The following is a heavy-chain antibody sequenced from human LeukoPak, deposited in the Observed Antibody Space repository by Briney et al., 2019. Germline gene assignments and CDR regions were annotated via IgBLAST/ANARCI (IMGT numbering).Heavy chain of an antibody. CDR1: GGTFSSYA. D-gene: IGHD6-13*01. CDR2: IIPMFGTA. CDR3: ARLASEQQMVGRQQYYFDY. J-gene: IGHJ4*02. V-gene: IGHV1-69*13. Sequence: SVNVSCKASGGTFSSYASSWVRQAPGQGLEGMGVIIPMFGTANYAQKFQGRVTITADESTSTAYMELSSLRSEYTAVYYCARLASEQQMVGRQQYYFDYWGQGTLVTVSS.